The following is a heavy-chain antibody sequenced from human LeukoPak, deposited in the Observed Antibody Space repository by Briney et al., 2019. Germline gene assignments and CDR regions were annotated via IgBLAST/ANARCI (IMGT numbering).Heavy chain of an antibody. V-gene: IGHV3-20*04. Sequence: GGSLRLSCAASGFTFSSYAMSWVRQAPGKGLEWVSGINWNGGSTGYADSVKGRFTISRDNAKNSLYLQMNSLRAEDTALYYCARDGSSWYGGYWGQGTLVTVSS. D-gene: IGHD6-13*01. CDR2: INWNGGST. CDR1: GFTFSSYA. CDR3: ARDGSSWYGGY. J-gene: IGHJ4*02.